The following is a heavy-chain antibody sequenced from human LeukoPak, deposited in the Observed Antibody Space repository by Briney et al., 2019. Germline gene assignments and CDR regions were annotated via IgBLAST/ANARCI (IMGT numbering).Heavy chain of an antibody. V-gene: IGHV3-23*01. CDR3: AKRERVGTTIGH. J-gene: IGHJ4*02. D-gene: IGHD1/OR15-1a*01. CDR2: VSTSGRST. Sequence: PGGSLRLSCTPSGFTFGDYAMIWVRQAPRKGLDWGSAVSTSGRSTYYADSVKGRFTISRDNSKTTLYLQMNSLRAEDTAVYYCAKRERVGTTIGHWGQGTLVTVSS. CDR1: GFTFGDYA.